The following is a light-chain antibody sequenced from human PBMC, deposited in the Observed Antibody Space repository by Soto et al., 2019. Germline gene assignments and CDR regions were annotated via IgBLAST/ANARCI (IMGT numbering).Light chain of an antibody. CDR1: QAIRDD. V-gene: IGKV1-6*01. J-gene: IGKJ3*01. CDR3: LQDDSYPLT. Sequence: AIQMTQSPSSLSASVGDRVTITCRASQAIRDDLGWYQQKPGKAPKSLIYGASHLHSGVPSRFSGSGYDTDFTLTISSLQPEDFANYYCLQDDSYPLTFGPGTKVDIK. CDR2: GAS.